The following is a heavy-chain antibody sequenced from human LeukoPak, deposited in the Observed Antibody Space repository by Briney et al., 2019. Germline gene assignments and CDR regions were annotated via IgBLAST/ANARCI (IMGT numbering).Heavy chain of an antibody. V-gene: IGHV1-46*01. CDR2: INPSGGST. J-gene: IGHJ5*02. CDR3: ARDNSVEDTAWWFDP. Sequence: VASVKVSCKASGYTFTSYYMHWVRQAPGQGLEWKGIINPSGGSTSYAQKFQGRVTMTRDMSTSTDYMELSSLRSEDTAVYYCARDNSVEDTAWWFDPWGQGTLVTVSS. CDR1: GYTFTSYY. D-gene: IGHD4-23*01.